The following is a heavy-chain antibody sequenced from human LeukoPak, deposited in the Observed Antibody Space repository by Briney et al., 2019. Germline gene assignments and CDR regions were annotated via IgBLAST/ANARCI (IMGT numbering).Heavy chain of an antibody. J-gene: IGHJ4*02. CDR3: TTSNFGFPFDY. Sequence: GGSLRLSCAASGFSFTNAWMSWVRQAPGKGLEWVGRIKKKSDGGTTDYAAPVKGRFTISRDDSKNTLYPQMNSLKTEDTAVYYCTTSNFGFPFDYWGQGTLVTVSS. V-gene: IGHV3-15*01. CDR2: IKKKSDGGTT. D-gene: IGHD3-3*01. CDR1: GFSFTNAW.